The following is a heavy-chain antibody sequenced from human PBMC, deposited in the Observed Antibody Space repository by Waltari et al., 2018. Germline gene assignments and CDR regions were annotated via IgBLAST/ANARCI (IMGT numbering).Heavy chain of an antibody. V-gene: IGHV1-2*02. D-gene: IGHD1-26*01. CDR1: GYTFTGYY. CDR3: ARDLIVGAKDYYYMDV. J-gene: IGHJ6*03. CDR2: INPNSGGT. Sequence: QVQLVQSGAEVKKPGASVKVSCKASGYTFTGYYMHWVRQAPGQGLEWMGWINPNSGGTNYAQKFQGRVTMTRDTSISTAYMELSRLRSDDTAVYYCARDLIVGAKDYYYMDVWGKGTTVTVSS.